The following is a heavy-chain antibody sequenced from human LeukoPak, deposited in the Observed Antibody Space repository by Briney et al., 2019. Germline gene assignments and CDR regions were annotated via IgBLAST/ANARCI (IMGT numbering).Heavy chain of an antibody. D-gene: IGHD5-18*01. CDR3: AQLWVTAKMARFDP. Sequence: GGSLRLSCAASGFTFSSYAMHCVRQAPGKGLEWVAVISYDGSNKYYADSVKGRFTISRDNSKNTLYLQMSSLRAEDTAVYYCAQLWVTAKMARFDPWGQGTLVTVSS. CDR1: GFTFSSYA. CDR2: ISYDGSNK. J-gene: IGHJ5*02. V-gene: IGHV3-30-3*01.